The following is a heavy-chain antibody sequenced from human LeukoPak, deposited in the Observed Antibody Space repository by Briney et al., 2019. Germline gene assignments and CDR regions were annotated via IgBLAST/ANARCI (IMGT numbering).Heavy chain of an antibody. CDR3: ARDLVRYCSSTSCYGDY. V-gene: IGHV1-18*04. J-gene: IGHJ4*02. D-gene: IGHD2-2*01. Sequence: ASVKVSCKASGYTFTSCGISWVRQAPGQGLEWMGWISAYNGNTNYAQKLQGRVTMTTDTSTSTAYMELRSLRSDDTAVYYCARDLVRYCSSTSCYGDYWGQGTLVTVSS. CDR1: GYTFTSCG. CDR2: ISAYNGNT.